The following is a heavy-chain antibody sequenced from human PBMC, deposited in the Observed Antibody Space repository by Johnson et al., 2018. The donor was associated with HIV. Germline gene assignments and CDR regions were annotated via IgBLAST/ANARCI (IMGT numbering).Heavy chain of an antibody. CDR1: GFTFGDYA. CDR3: ARDPGRTVGAFDI. J-gene: IGHJ3*02. CDR2: IRSKVYGGTT. D-gene: IGHD1-26*01. Sequence: VQLVESGGGLVQPGRSLRLSCTASGFTFGDYAVTWFRQAPGKGPEWVGLIRSKVYGGTTQCAASVKGRFTISRDNSKNTLYLLMNSLRAEDTAVYYCARDPGRTVGAFDIWGQGTMVTVSS. V-gene: IGHV3-49*03.